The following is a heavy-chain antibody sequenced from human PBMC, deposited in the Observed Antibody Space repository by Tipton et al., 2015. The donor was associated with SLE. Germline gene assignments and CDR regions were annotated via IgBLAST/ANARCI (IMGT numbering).Heavy chain of an antibody. Sequence: TLSLTCTVSGGSISSSSYYWGWIRQPPGKGLEWIGSIYHSGSTYYNPSLKSRVTISVDTSKNQFSLKLSSVTAADTAVYYCARHPPGEMATIFDYWGQGTLVTVSS. V-gene: IGHV4-39*01. D-gene: IGHD5-24*01. CDR3: ARHPPGEMATIFDY. CDR2: IYHSGST. CDR1: GGSISSSSYY. J-gene: IGHJ4*02.